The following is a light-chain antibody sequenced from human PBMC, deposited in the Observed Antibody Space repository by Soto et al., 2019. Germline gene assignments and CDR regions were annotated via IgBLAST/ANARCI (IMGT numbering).Light chain of an antibody. V-gene: IGKV3D-15*01. CDR3: HQYNNWPPWT. CDR2: GAS. J-gene: IGKJ1*01. Sequence: EIVMTQSPVTLSVSPGERATLSCRASQSVSSNLAWYQQKPGQPPRLLIYGASTRATGIPARFSGSGSGTEFTLTISRLQSEDFAVYYCHQYNNWPPWTFGQGTKVEIK. CDR1: QSVSSN.